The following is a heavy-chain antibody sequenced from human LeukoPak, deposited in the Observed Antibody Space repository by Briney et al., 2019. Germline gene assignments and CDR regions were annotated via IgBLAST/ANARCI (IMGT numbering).Heavy chain of an antibody. CDR1: GYTFTSYY. J-gene: IGHJ4*02. V-gene: IGHV1-46*01. CDR2: INPSGGST. D-gene: IGHD3-22*01. Sequence: ASVKVSCKASGYTFTSYYMHWVRQAPGQGLEWMGIINPSGGSTSYAQKFQGRVTMTRDTSTSTVYMELSSLRSEDTAVYYCARGAPLIDINYDSGGYSFDYWGQGTLVTVSS. CDR3: ARGAPLIDINYDSGGYSFDY.